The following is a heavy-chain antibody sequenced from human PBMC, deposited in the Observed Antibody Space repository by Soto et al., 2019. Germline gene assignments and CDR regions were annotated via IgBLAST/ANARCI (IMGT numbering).Heavy chain of an antibody. CDR1: GGSISSGGYS. Sequence: SETLSLTCADSGGSISSGGYSWSWVRQPPGKGLEWIGYIYHSGSTYYNPSLKSRVTISVDRSKNQFSLKLSSVTAADTAVYYCARVSDLNYYYGMDVWGQGTTVTVSS. J-gene: IGHJ6*02. V-gene: IGHV4-30-2*01. CDR2: IYHSGST. CDR3: ARVSDLNYYYGMDV.